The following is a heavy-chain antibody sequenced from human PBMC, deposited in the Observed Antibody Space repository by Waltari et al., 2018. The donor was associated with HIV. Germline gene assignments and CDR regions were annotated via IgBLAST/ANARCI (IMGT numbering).Heavy chain of an antibody. Sequence: QLQLQESGPGLVKPSETLSLTCTVSGGSISSSSYYWGWIRQPPGKGLEWIGSISSSGSTYYNPSLKSRVTISVDTSKNQFSLRLTSVTDADTAVYFCARSSRIVGPFYPWGQGTLVTVSS. CDR1: GGSISSSSYY. D-gene: IGHD1-26*01. CDR2: ISSSGST. V-gene: IGHV4-39*01. J-gene: IGHJ1*01. CDR3: ARSSRIVGPFYP.